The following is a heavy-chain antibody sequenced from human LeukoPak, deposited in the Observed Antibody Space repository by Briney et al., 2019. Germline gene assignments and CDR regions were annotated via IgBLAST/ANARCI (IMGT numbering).Heavy chain of an antibody. Sequence: PGGSLRLSCAASGFTFSSYAMSWVRQAPGKGLEWVSAISGSGGSTYYADSVKGRFTISRDNSKNTPYLQMNSLRAEDTAVYYCAKDSGYGDYPYYFDYWGQGTLVTVSS. CDR2: ISGSGGST. V-gene: IGHV3-23*01. J-gene: IGHJ4*02. CDR1: GFTFSSYA. CDR3: AKDSGYGDYPYYFDY. D-gene: IGHD4-17*01.